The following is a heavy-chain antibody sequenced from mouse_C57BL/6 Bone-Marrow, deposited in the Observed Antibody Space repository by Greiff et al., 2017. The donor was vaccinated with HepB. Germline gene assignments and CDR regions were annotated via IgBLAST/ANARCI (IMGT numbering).Heavy chain of an antibody. D-gene: IGHD1-1*01. CDR3: ARYYYGSSPNV. CDR1: GFSLTSYG. V-gene: IGHV2-2*01. CDR2: IWSGGST. J-gene: IGHJ1*03. Sequence: VQLQQSGPGLVQPSQSLSITCTVSGFSLTSYGVHWVRQSPGKGLEWLGVIWSGGSTDYNAAFISRLSISKDNSKSQVFFKMNSLQADDTAIYYCARYYYGSSPNVWGTGTTVTVSS.